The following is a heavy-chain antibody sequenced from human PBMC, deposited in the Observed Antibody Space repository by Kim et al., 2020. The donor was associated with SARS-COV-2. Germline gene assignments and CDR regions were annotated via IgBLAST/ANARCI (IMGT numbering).Heavy chain of an antibody. CDR1: GFTFSSYG. J-gene: IGHJ6*02. D-gene: IGHD3-10*01. V-gene: IGHV3-33*01. CDR2: IWYDGSNK. Sequence: GGSLRLSCAASGFTFSSYGMHWVRQAPGKGLEWVAVIWYDGSNKYYADSVKGRFTISRDNSKNTLYLQMNSLRAEDTAVYYCASPVLGSDGGMDVWGQGTTVTVSS. CDR3: ASPVLGSDGGMDV.